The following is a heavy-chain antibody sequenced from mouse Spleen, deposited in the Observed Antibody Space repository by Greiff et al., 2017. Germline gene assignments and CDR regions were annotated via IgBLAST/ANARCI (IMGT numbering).Heavy chain of an antibody. CDR2: ISSGSSTI. CDR3: AREDSSGSFAY. Sequence: EVMLVESGGGLVKPGGSLKLSCAASGFTFSDYGMHWVRQAPEKGLEWVAYISSGSSTIYYADTVKGRFTISRDNAKNTLFLQMTSLRSEDTAMYYCAREDSSGSFAYWGQGTLVTVSA. CDR1: GFTFSDYG. V-gene: IGHV5-17*01. J-gene: IGHJ3*01. D-gene: IGHD3-2*01.